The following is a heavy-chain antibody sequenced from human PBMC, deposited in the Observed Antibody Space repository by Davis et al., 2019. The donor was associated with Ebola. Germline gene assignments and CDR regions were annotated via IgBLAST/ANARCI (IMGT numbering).Heavy chain of an antibody. V-gene: IGHV3-23*01. CDR3: AKGTVTPWGGMDV. D-gene: IGHD4-11*01. J-gene: IGHJ6*02. CDR2: ISGSGGST. Sequence: GESLKISCAASGFTFSSYAMSWVRQAPGKGLEWVSAISGSGGSTYYADSVKGRFTISRDNSKNTLYLQMNSLRAEDTAVYYCAKGTVTPWGGMDVWGQGTTVTVSS. CDR1: GFTFSSYA.